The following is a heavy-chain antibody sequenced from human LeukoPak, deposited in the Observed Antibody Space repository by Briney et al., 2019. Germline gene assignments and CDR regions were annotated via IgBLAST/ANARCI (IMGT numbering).Heavy chain of an antibody. D-gene: IGHD2-2*01. CDR2: IWYDGCNK. CDR1: GFTFSSYG. Sequence: GGSLRLSCAASGFTFSSYGMHWVRQAPGKGLEWVAVIWYDGCNKYYADSVKGRFTISRDNSKNTLYLQMNSLRAEDTAVYYCARDDRPRVQPVVPAAPYGMDVWGQGTTVTVSS. CDR3: ARDDRPRVQPVVPAAPYGMDV. V-gene: IGHV3-33*01. J-gene: IGHJ6*02.